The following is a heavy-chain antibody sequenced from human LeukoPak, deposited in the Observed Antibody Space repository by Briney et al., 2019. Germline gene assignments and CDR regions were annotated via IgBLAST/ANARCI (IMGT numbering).Heavy chain of an antibody. Sequence: GGSLRLPCAASGFTFSDFLMSWARQAPRRGLQWASGINRNGGRTGYADSVKGRFTISRDNAKNALDLQMNSLRVEDTAVYYCVRDRHYIGNREVRFPYWGQGALVTVSS. CDR1: GFTFSDFL. CDR3: VRDRHYIGNREVRFPY. J-gene: IGHJ4*02. D-gene: IGHD3-10*01. CDR2: INRNGGRT. V-gene: IGHV3-20*04.